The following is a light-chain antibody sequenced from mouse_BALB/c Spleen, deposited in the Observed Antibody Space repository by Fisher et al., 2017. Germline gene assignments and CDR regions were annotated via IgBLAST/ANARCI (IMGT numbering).Light chain of an antibody. V-gene: IGKV4-57-1*01. Sequence: DIVITQSPAIMSASLGERVTMTCTASSSVSSSYLHWYQQKSGASPKLWIYSTSNLASGVPARFSGSGSGTSYSLTISRMEAEDAATYYCQQWSSYPPTFGGGTKLEIK. J-gene: IGKJ2*01. CDR1: SSVSSSY. CDR2: STS. CDR3: QQWSSYPPT.